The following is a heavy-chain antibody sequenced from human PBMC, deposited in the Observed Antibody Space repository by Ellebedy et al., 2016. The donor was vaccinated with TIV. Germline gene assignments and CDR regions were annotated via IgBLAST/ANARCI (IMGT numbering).Heavy chain of an antibody. CDR3: ARAVLTYFYHSSGWDY. CDR2: INPSGGST. Sequence: ASVKVSXXAFGYIFTSYYIHWVRQAPGQGLEWMGIINPSGGSTTYAQRFQGRVTMTRDTSTSTVYMELSSLRTEDTAVYYCARAVLTYFYHSSGWDYWGQGTLVSVSS. V-gene: IGHV1-46*01. CDR1: GYIFTSYY. D-gene: IGHD3-22*01. J-gene: IGHJ4*02.